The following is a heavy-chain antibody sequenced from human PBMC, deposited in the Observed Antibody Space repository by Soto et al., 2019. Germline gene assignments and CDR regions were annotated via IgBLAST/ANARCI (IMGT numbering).Heavy chain of an antibody. J-gene: IGHJ6*02. V-gene: IGHV3-21*01. CDR3: AREGYSGYDYNGMDV. CDR2: ISSSSSYI. Sequence: EVQLVESGGGLVKPGVSLRLSCAASGFTFSSYSMNWVRQAPGKGLEWVSSISSSSSYIYYADSVKGRFTISRDNAKNSLYLQMNSLRAEDTAVYYCAREGYSGYDYNGMDVWGQGTTVTVSS. CDR1: GFTFSSYS. D-gene: IGHD5-12*01.